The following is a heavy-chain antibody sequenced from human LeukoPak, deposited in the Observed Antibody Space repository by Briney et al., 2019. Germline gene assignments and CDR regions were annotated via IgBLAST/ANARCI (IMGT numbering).Heavy chain of an antibody. CDR3: ARARLGYCSSTSCSEPGWFDP. CDR1: GGSISSYY. D-gene: IGHD2-2*01. CDR2: IHYSGRT. Sequence: SETLSLTCTVSGGSISSYYWSWIRQPPGKGLEWIGYIHYSGRTNYNPSLKSRVTMSVDTSKNQFSLKLRSVTAADTAVYYCARARLGYCSSTSCSEPGWFDPWGQGTLVTVSS. V-gene: IGHV4-59*01. J-gene: IGHJ5*02.